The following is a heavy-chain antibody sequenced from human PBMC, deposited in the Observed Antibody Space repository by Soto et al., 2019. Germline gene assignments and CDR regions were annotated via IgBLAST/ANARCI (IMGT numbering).Heavy chain of an antibody. D-gene: IGHD3-10*01. J-gene: IGHJ4*02. CDR2: IYYSGST. V-gene: IGHV4-59*01. Sequence: PSETLSLTCTVSGGSISSYYWSWIRQPPGKGLEWIGYIYYSGSTNYNPSLKSRVTISVDTSKNQFSLKLSSVTAADTAVYYCARAHYYGSGRTEEIDYWGQGTLVTVSS. CDR3: ARAHYYGSGRTEEIDY. CDR1: GGSISSYY.